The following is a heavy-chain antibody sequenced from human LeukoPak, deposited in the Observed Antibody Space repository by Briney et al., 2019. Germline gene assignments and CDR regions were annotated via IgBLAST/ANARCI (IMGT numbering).Heavy chain of an antibody. CDR2: ISYSGNNY. J-gene: IGHJ4*02. D-gene: IGHD5-12*01. CDR1: RFTFSHYA. CDR3: ARGPPTSRSGAHFDY. V-gene: IGHV3-30*03. Sequence: PGGSLRLYCAASRFTFSHYAMHWVRQAPGEGLQWVAFISYSGNNYFYADSVKGRFIISRDNSKNTLYVEMNSLRLDDTAMYYCARGPPTSRSGAHFDYWGQGSLVTVSP.